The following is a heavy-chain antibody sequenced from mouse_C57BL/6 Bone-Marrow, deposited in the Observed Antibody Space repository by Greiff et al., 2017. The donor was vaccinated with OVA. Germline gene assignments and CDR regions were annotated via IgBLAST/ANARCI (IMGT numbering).Heavy chain of an antibody. J-gene: IGHJ1*03. CDR2: IYPGSGST. V-gene: IGHV1-55*01. D-gene: IGHD1-1*02. Sequence: QVQLQQPGAELVKPGASVTMSCKASGYTFTSYWITWVKQRPGQGLEWIGDIYPGSGSTNYNEQFKSKATLTVDTSSSTAYMQLSSLTSEDSAFYDCARTRRTATPRLCVWGTGTTVTVST. CDR1: GYTFTSYW. CDR3: ARTRRTATPRLCV.